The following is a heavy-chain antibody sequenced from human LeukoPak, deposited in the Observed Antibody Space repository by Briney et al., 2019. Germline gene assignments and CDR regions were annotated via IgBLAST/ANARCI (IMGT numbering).Heavy chain of an antibody. J-gene: IGHJ4*02. D-gene: IGHD3-16*01. CDR2: IYNSGMT. Sequence: SETLSLTCTVSGASISNYYWNWIRQPAGKGLEWIGRIYNSGMTKYSRALGSRVTMSVDTSKNQLSLELTSLIAADTAVYYCARDLGGGVVDSWGQGVLATVSS. CDR1: GASISNYY. CDR3: ARDLGGGVVDS. V-gene: IGHV4-4*07.